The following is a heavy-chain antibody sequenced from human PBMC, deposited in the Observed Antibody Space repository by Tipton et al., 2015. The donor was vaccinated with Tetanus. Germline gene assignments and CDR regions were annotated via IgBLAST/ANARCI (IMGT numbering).Heavy chain of an antibody. Sequence: SLRLSCAASGFTFSSYSMNWVRQAPGKGLEWVSYISSSSSTIYYADSVKGRFTISRDNAKNSLYLQMNSLRDEDTAVYYCARDHDWEGQGWYFDLWGRGTLVTVSS. CDR2: ISSSSSTI. J-gene: IGHJ2*01. CDR3: ARDHDWEGQGWYFDL. D-gene: IGHD3-9*01. CDR1: GFTFSSYS. V-gene: IGHV3-48*02.